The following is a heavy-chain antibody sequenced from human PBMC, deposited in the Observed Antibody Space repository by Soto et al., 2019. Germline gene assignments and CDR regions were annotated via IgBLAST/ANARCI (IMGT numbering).Heavy chain of an antibody. CDR1: GFTFSDYG. CDR2: VSYDGSEI. J-gene: IGHJ4*02. D-gene: IGHD2-2*01. Sequence: QVQLVESGGGVVQPGRSLRLSCAASGFTFSDYGMHWVRQAPGKGLEWVAVVSYDGSEIYYAESVKGRFTISRDNSKNTLYLQMSSLRREDTAVYYCARDSYCSSTSCYDGYGGQGTLVTVSS. CDR3: ARDSYCSSTSCYDGY. V-gene: IGHV3-30*03.